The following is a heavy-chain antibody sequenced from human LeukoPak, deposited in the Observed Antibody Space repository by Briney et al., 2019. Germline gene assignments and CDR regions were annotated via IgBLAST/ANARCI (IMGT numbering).Heavy chain of an antibody. J-gene: IGHJ4*02. V-gene: IGHV3-30*03. CDR2: ISYDGSNK. Sequence: GESLRLSCEASGFTFTKFWMSWVRQAPGKGLEWVAVISYDGSNKYYADSVKGRFTISRDNSKNTLYLQMNSLRAEDTAVYYCARGTDYGDYNFDYWGQGTLVTVSS. CDR3: ARGTDYGDYNFDY. D-gene: IGHD4-17*01. CDR1: GFTFTKFW.